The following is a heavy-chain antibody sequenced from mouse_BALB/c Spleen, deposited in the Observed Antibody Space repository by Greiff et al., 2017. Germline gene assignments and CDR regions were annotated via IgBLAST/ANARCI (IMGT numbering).Heavy chain of an antibody. Sequence: EVKLQQSGAELVRSGASVKLSCTASGFNIKDYYMHWVKQRPEQGLEWIGWIDPENGDTEYAPKFQGKATMTADTSSNTAYLQLSSLTSEDTAVYYCNEGGHPYYYAMDYWGQGTSVTVSS. V-gene: IGHV14-4*02. D-gene: IGHD6-1*01. J-gene: IGHJ4*01. CDR3: NEGGHPYYYAMDY. CDR1: GFNIKDYY. CDR2: IDPENGDT.